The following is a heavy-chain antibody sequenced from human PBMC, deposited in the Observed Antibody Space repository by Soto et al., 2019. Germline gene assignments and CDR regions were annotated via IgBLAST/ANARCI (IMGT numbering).Heavy chain of an antibody. D-gene: IGHD2-15*01. CDR1: GFTFSSYW. CDR2: INSDGSST. Sequence: EVQLVESGGGLVQPGGSLRLSCAASGFTFSSYWMHWVRQAPGKGLVWVSRINSDGSSTSYADSVKGRFTISRDNAKNTLYLQMNSLRAEDTAVYYCARGGVGGGSYDRHIGYWGQGTLVTVSS. CDR3: ARGGVGGGSYDRHIGY. V-gene: IGHV3-74*01. J-gene: IGHJ4*02.